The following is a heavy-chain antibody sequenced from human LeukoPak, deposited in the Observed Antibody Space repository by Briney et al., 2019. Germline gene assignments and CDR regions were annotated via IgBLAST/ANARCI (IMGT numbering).Heavy chain of an antibody. V-gene: IGHV1-18*01. D-gene: IGHD3-22*01. CDR1: GYTFTSYG. CDR2: ISAYNGNT. J-gene: IGHJ2*01. Sequence: GASVKLSCAASGYTFTSYGISWVRQAPGQGLEWMGSISAYNGNTYYAQKLQGRVTITRDTSTSTDYMELRSLRSDDTAVYYCVIYYGSRGYPGYWDFDLWRGGTLVSVSS. CDR3: VIYYGSRGYPGYWDFDL.